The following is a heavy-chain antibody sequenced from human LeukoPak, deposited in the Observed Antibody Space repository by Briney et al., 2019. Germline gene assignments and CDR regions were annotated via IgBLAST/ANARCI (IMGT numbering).Heavy chain of an antibody. Sequence: GGSLRLSCAASGFTFSSYSMNWVRQAPGKGLEWVSSISSSSSYIYYADSVKGRFTISRDNAKNSLYLQMNSLRAEDTAVYYCARDPNYYDSSGPWGQGTLVTVSS. V-gene: IGHV3-21*01. D-gene: IGHD3-22*01. CDR1: GFTFSSYS. J-gene: IGHJ5*02. CDR3: ARDPNYYDSSGP. CDR2: ISSSSSYI.